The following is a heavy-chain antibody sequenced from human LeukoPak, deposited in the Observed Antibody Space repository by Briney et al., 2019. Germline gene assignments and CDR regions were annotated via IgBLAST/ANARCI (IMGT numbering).Heavy chain of an antibody. V-gene: IGHV4-39*01. D-gene: IGHD3-16*01. CDR3: ALWGTWGYFDY. Sequence: PSETLSLTCSVSGDYINNPTYSWGWIRQPPGKGLEWIGSMHNSGSAYYNPSVKSRVTISVDTSKKQFSVKLNSVTAADTAVYYCALWGTWGYFDYWGQGTLVTVSS. J-gene: IGHJ4*02. CDR1: GDYINNPTYS. CDR2: MHNSGSA.